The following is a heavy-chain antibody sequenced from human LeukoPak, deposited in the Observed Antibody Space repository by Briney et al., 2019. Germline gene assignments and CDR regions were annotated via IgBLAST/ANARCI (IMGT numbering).Heavy chain of an antibody. V-gene: IGHV4-59*01. J-gene: IGHJ4*02. CDR2: IYYSGST. Sequence: SETLSLTCTVSGGSISGYYWSWIRQPPGKRLEWIGYIYYSGSTNYNPSLSSRVTISVDTSKNQFSLKLTSVTAADTAVYYCARGRLPHDYWGQGTLVTVSS. D-gene: IGHD5-12*01. CDR1: GGSISGYY. CDR3: ARGRLPHDY.